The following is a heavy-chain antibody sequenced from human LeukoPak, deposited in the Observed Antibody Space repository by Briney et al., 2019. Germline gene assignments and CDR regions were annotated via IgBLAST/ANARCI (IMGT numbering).Heavy chain of an antibody. D-gene: IGHD4-17*01. V-gene: IGHV3-23*01. CDR1: GFTFSNYA. CDR3: AKDWDDYGDYLPLDY. CDR2: IRGSGGST. Sequence: PGGSLRLSCAASGFTFSNYAMSWDRQAPVKGLEWVSAIRGSGGSTYYADSVKGRFTISRDNSKNTLYLQMNSLRAEDTAVYYCAKDWDDYGDYLPLDYWGQGTLVTVSS. J-gene: IGHJ4*02.